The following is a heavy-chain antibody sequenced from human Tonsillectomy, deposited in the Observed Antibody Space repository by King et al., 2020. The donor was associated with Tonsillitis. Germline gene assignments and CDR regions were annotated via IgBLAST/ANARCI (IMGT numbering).Heavy chain of an antibody. Sequence: VQLVESGGGLVQPGGSLRLSCAASGFTFSSYSMNWVRQAPGKGLEWVSYISSSSSTIYYADSVKGRFTISRDNAKNSLYLRMNSLRDEDTAVYYCASEERNYDMLTGYYYYYYGMDVWGQGTTVTVSS. V-gene: IGHV3-48*02. CDR1: GFTFSSYS. CDR2: ISSSSSTI. CDR3: ASEERNYDMLTGYYYYYYGMDV. D-gene: IGHD3-9*01. J-gene: IGHJ6*02.